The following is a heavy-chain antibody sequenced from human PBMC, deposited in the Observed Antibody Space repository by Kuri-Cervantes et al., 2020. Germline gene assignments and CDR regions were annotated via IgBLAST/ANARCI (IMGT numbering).Heavy chain of an antibody. J-gene: IGHJ6*03. CDR3: ARRLAAAGTAAQQTYYYYYMDV. CDR2: ISAYNGNT. CDR1: CYRFTSHG. V-gene: IGHV1-18*01. D-gene: IGHD6-13*01. Sequence: ASVKVSCKTSCYRFTSHGIGWVRQAPGQGLEWMGWISAYNGNTNYAQKLQGRVTMTTDTSTSTAYMELRSLRSDDTAVYYCARRLAAAGTAAQQTYYYYYMDVWGKGTTVTVSS.